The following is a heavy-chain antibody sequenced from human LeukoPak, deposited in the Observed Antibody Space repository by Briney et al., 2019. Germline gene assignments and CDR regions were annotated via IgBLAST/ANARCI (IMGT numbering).Heavy chain of an antibody. CDR3: ARRWFGEEGFDY. V-gene: IGHV1-46*01. J-gene: IGHJ4*02. Sequence: GASVKVSCKASGYTFSSYYMHWVRQAPGQGLEWVGIINPSDGSISYAQKFQGRVTITRDTSASTACMELSSLRSEDTAVYYCARRWFGEEGFDYWGQGTLVTVSS. CDR2: INPSDGSI. CDR1: GYTFSSYY. D-gene: IGHD3-10*01.